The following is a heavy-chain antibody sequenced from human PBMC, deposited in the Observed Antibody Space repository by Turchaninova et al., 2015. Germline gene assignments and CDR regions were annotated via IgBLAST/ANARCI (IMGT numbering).Heavy chain of an antibody. Sequence: QLQLQESGPGLVKPSETLSLTCPVSGGSISSSRYHWGWIRQPPGKGLEWLGSIYYSGSTYYNPSLKSRVTISVDTSKNQFSLKLSSVTAADTAVYYCARRRSGWYGVNYWGQGTLVTVSS. D-gene: IGHD6-19*01. CDR1: GGSISSSRYH. CDR3: ARRRSGWYGVNY. V-gene: IGHV4-39*01. CDR2: IYYSGST. J-gene: IGHJ4*02.